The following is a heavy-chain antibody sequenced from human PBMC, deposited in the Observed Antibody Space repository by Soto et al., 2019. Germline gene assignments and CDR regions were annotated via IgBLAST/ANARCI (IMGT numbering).Heavy chain of an antibody. J-gene: IGHJ4*02. CDR3: ARVGPSVVGATDY. CDR2: IRNKANSYTT. Sequence: GGSLRLSCAASGFTFSDHYMDWVRQAPGKGLEWVGRIRNKANSYTTEYAASVKGRFTISRDDSKNSLSLQMNSLKTEDTAVYYCARVGPSVVGATDYWGQGTLVTVSS. V-gene: IGHV3-72*01. D-gene: IGHD1-26*01. CDR1: GFTFSDHY.